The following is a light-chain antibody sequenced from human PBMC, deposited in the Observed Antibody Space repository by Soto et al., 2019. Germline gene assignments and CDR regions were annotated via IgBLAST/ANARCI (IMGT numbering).Light chain of an antibody. CDR3: QQYKTYSTWT. Sequence: IQLTQSPSSLSASVGDRVTITCRASQGISSYLAWYQQKPGKAPKLLIYAASTLQSGVPSRFSGSGSGTEFTLTISSLQPEDSATYFCQQYKTYSTWTFGQGTKVDIK. CDR2: AAS. V-gene: IGKV1-9*01. CDR1: QGISSY. J-gene: IGKJ1*01.